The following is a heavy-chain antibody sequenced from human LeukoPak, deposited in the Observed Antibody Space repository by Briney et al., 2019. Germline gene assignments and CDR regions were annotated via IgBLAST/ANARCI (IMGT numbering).Heavy chain of an antibody. CDR1: GFTFSNAW. D-gene: IGHD3-10*01. CDR2: IKSKTDGGTT. Sequence: GGSLRLSCAASGFTFSNAWMSWVRQAPGKGLEWVGRIKSKTDGGTTDYAAPVKGRFTISRDDSKNPLYLQMNSLKTEDTAVYCCTTAAGSGSYRVFYYWGQGTLVTVSS. CDR3: TTAAGSGSYRVFYY. V-gene: IGHV3-15*01. J-gene: IGHJ4*02.